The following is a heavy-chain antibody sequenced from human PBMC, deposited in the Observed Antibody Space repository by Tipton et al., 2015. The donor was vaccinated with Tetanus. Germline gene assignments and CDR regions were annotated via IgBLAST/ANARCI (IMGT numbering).Heavy chain of an antibody. CDR1: GFTFASYA. V-gene: IGHV3-23*01. Sequence: SLRLSCAAPGFTFASYALTWVRQAPGKGLEWVSAITGSGGITFYADSVEGRFTISRDNSKDTLYLQMNNLRAEDTAIYYCAKVHGGHDASNADEPLDSWGPGTLVTVSS. D-gene: IGHD1-14*01. CDR2: ITGSGGIT. J-gene: IGHJ4*02. CDR3: AKVHGGHDASNADEPLDS.